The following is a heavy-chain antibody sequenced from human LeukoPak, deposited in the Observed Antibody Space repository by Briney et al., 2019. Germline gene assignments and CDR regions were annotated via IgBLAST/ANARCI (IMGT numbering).Heavy chain of an antibody. CDR1: VFTFSSYA. J-gene: IGHJ3*02. Sequence: GGSLRLSCVASVFTFSSYAMSWVRQAPGKGVEWVSAISGSGGSTYYADSVKGRFTISRDNSKNTLYLQMNSLRAEDTAVYYCAKIGYYDSSGYYHDAFDIWGQGTMVTVSS. D-gene: IGHD3-22*01. V-gene: IGHV3-23*01. CDR2: ISGSGGST. CDR3: AKIGYYDSSGYYHDAFDI.